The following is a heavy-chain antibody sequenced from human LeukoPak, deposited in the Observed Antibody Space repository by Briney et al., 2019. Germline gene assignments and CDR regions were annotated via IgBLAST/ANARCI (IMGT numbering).Heavy chain of an antibody. Sequence: PSETLSLTCTVSGGSISSYYWSWIRLPPGKGLEWIGYIYYSGSTNYNPSLKSRVTISVDTSKNQFSLKLSSVTAADTAVYYCARETIWGYYYGSGSSFDYWGQGTLVTVSS. CDR1: GGSISSYY. CDR2: IYYSGST. V-gene: IGHV4-59*01. CDR3: ARETIWGYYYGSGSSFDY. J-gene: IGHJ4*02. D-gene: IGHD3-10*01.